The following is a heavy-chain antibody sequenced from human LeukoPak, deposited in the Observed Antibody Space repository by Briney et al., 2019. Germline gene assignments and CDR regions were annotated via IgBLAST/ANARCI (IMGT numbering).Heavy chain of an antibody. CDR3: AIHVSGDPDY. CDR2: ISGSSGRT. J-gene: IGHJ4*02. Sequence: GGSPRLSCEASGSTFSSYGTSWVRQAPGKGLEWVSGISGSSGRTYYADSVKGRFTFSRDNSKNTLYLQMSSLRAEDTAVYYCAIHVSGDPDYWGQGTLVTVSS. D-gene: IGHD4-17*01. V-gene: IGHV3-23*01. CDR1: GSTFSSYG.